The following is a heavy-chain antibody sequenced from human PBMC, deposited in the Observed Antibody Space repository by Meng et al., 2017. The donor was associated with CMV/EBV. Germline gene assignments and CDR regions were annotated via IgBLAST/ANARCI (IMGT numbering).Heavy chain of an antibody. CDR3: ATASTASSPPDAFDI. CDR1: GGSISSYY. D-gene: IGHD5/OR15-5a*01. J-gene: IGHJ3*02. V-gene: IGHV4-59*01. CDR2: IYYSGST. Sequence: SETLSLTCTVSGGSISSYYWSWIRQPPGKGLEWIGYIYYSGSTNYNPSLKSRVTISVDTSKNPFSLKLSSVTAADTAVYYCATASTASSPPDAFDIWGQGTMVTVSS.